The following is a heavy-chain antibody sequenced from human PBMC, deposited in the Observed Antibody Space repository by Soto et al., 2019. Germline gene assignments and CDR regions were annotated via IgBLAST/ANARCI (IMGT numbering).Heavy chain of an antibody. Sequence: GGSLRLSCAASGFSFSSYGMSWVRQAPGKGLEWVSVISDSGDKTYYVDSVRGRFTVSRDNPRNTLYLQMNSLRGEDTAVYYCAKEKAPNGGNSLGYFDSWGQGTLVTVSS. V-gene: IGHV3-23*01. CDR2: ISDSGDKT. D-gene: IGHD2-21*01. CDR3: AKEKAPNGGNSLGYFDS. J-gene: IGHJ4*02. CDR1: GFSFSSYG.